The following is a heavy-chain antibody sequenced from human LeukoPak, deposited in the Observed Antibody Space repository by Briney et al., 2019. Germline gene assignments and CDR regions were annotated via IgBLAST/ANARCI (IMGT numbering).Heavy chain of an antibody. V-gene: IGHV4-39*01. Sequence: PSETLSLTCSVSGGSISSSSHYWGWIRQSPGMGLEWIGSIFDSGSTYYNPSLKSRVTISADTSKNQFSLKLSSVTAADTAVYYCARRSGSYYILDYWGQGTLVTVSS. CDR2: IFDSGST. D-gene: IGHD1-26*01. CDR3: ARRSGSYYILDY. J-gene: IGHJ4*02. CDR1: GGSISSSSHY.